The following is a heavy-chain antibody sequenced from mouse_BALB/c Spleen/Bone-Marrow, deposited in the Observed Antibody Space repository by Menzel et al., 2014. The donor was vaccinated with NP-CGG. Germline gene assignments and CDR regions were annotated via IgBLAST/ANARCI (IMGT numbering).Heavy chain of an antibody. CDR1: GFNIKDTY. CDR3: AFYYYGSSLFAY. D-gene: IGHD1-1*01. J-gene: IGHJ3*01. Sequence: EVKLVESGAELVKPGASVKLSCTASGFNIKDTYMYWVKQRPEQGLEWIGRIDPANGNTKYDPKFQGKATITADTSSNTAYLQLSSLTSEDTAVYYCAFYYYGSSLFAYWGQGTLVTVSA. CDR2: IDPANGNT. V-gene: IGHV14-3*02.